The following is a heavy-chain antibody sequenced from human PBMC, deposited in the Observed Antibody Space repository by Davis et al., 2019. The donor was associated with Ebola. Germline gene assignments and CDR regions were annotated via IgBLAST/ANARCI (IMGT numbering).Heavy chain of an antibody. J-gene: IGHJ3*02. Sequence: ASVKVSCKASGYTFTSYAMHWVRQAPGQRFEWMGWINAGNGNTKYSQKFQGRVTITRDTSASTAYMELSSLRSEDTAVYYCARAGIAAAGTLGAFDIWGQGTMVTVSS. CDR1: GYTFTSYA. V-gene: IGHV1-3*01. D-gene: IGHD6-13*01. CDR2: INAGNGNT. CDR3: ARAGIAAAGTLGAFDI.